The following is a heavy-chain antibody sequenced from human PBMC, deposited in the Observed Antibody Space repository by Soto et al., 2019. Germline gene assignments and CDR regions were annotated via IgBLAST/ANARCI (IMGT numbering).Heavy chain of an antibody. V-gene: IGHV3-23*01. Sequence: GGSLRLSCEASGFTFSNYAMSWVRQAPGKGLEWVSNISGGGRSTYHIDSVKGRFTISRDNSKNTLYLQMSSLRAEDTAVYYCAKRTTWNYTRDAFDIWGQGTMVTV. CDR1: GFTFSNYA. J-gene: IGHJ3*02. CDR3: AKRTTWNYTRDAFDI. D-gene: IGHD1-7*01. CDR2: ISGGGRST.